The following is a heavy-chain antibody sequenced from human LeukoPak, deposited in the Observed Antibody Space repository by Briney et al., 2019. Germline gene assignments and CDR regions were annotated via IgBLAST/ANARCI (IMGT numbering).Heavy chain of an antibody. CDR1: GYTFTSYG. CDR2: IIPIFGTA. J-gene: IGHJ5*02. CDR3: ARKSMVRGNVFDP. D-gene: IGHD3-10*01. Sequence: ASVKVSCKASGYTFTSYGISWVRQAPGQELEWMGGIIPIFGTANYAQKFQGRVTITADESTSTAYMELSSLRSEDTAVYYCARKSMVRGNVFDPWGQGTLVTVSS. V-gene: IGHV1-69*13.